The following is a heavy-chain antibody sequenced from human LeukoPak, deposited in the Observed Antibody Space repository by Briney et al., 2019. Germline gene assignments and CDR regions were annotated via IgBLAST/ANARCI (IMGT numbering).Heavy chain of an antibody. V-gene: IGHV1-18*01. CDR1: GYTFTSYG. Sequence: ASVKVSCKASGYTFTSYGISWVRQAPGQGLEWMGWISAYNGNTNYAQKLQGRVTMTTDTSTSTAYMELRSLRSDDTAVYYCARDGRWLQLSQYYYYGMDVWGQGPTVPVSS. CDR3: ARDGRWLQLSQYYYYGMDV. D-gene: IGHD5-24*01. CDR2: ISAYNGNT. J-gene: IGHJ6*02.